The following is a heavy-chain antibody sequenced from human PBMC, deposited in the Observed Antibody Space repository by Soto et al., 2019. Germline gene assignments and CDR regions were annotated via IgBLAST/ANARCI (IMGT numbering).Heavy chain of an antibody. CDR2: ISWNSGSI. CDR1: GFTFDDYA. CDR3: AKDTRGGNSRLFDC. D-gene: IGHD4-4*01. J-gene: IGHJ4*02. Sequence: EVQLVESGGALVQPGRSLRLSCAASGFTFDDYAMHWVGQAPGKGLEWVSGISWNSGSIGYADSVKGRFTISRDNSKTSLYLQMNSLRAEDTAFYYCAKDTRGGNSRLFDCWGQGTLVTVSS. V-gene: IGHV3-9*01.